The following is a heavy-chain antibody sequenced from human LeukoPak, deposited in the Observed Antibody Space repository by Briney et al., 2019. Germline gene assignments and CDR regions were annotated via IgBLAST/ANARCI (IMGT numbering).Heavy chain of an antibody. CDR2: IYYSGST. V-gene: IGHV4-59*08. CDR1: GGSISSYY. D-gene: IGHD6-13*01. CDR3: ARLIAEVDY. J-gene: IGHJ4*02. Sequence: SETLSLTCTVSGGSISSYYWSWIRQPPGKGLEWIGYIYYSGSTNYNPSLKSRVTISVDTSKNQFSLKLSSVTAADTAVYYCARLIAEVDYWGQGTLVTVSS.